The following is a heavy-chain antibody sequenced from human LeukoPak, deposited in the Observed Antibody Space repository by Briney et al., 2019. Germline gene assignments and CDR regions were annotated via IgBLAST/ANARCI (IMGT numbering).Heavy chain of an antibody. Sequence: PGGSLRLSCAASGFTFSSYGMHWVRQAPGKGLEWVAVISYDGRNKYYADSVKGRFTISGDNSKNTLYLQMNSLRAEDTAVYYCAKSAAAGGGFDYWGQGTLVTVSS. CDR3: AKSAAAGGGFDY. CDR2: ISYDGRNK. V-gene: IGHV3-30*18. CDR1: GFTFSSYG. J-gene: IGHJ4*02. D-gene: IGHD6-13*01.